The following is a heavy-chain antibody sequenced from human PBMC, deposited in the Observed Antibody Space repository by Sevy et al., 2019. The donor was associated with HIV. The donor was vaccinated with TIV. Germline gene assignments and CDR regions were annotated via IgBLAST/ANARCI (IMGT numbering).Heavy chain of an antibody. Sequence: ASVKVSCKASGYNFINYGISWVRQAPGQGLEWVGGSSPFTGSPNYPQKLQDRVTVTTDTATNTASMELRNLRSDDTAVYDCGKCTLWVYDPTNRKCAMDVWGQGTTVTVSS. D-gene: IGHD5-12*01. CDR2: SSPFTGSP. CDR3: GKCTLWVYDPTNRKCAMDV. CDR1: GYNFINYG. J-gene: IGHJ6*02. V-gene: IGHV1-18*01.